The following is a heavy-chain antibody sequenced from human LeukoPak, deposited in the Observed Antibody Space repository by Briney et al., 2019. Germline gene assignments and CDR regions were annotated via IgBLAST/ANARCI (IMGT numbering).Heavy chain of an antibody. CDR3: AREASSSTDV. V-gene: IGHV3-53*01. CDR1: GFTVSSNY. Sequence: SGGSLRLSCAASGFTVSSNYMSWVRQAPGKGLEWVSVIYSGGSTYYADSVKGRFTISRDNAKNSLFLQMNSLRAEDTAVYYCAREASSSTDVWGKGTTVTVSS. CDR2: IYSGGST. D-gene: IGHD6-6*01. J-gene: IGHJ6*04.